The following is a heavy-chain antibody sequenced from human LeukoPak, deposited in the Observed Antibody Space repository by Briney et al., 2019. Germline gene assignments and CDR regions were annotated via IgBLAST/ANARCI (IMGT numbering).Heavy chain of an antibody. V-gene: IGHV3-30*02. CDR2: IRYDGSNK. CDR1: GFTFSSYG. CDR3: AKDGDSSQRRYYDLNY. J-gene: IGHJ4*02. Sequence: GGSLRLSCAASGFTFSSYGMHWVRQAPGKGLEWVAFIRYDGSNKYYADSVKGRFTISRDNSKNTLYLQMNSLRAEDTAVYYCAKDGDSSQRRYYDLNYWGQGTLVTVSS. D-gene: IGHD3-3*01.